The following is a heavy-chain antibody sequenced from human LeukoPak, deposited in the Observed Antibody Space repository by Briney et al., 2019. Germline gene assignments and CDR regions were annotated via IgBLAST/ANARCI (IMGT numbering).Heavy chain of an antibody. CDR1: GFTFSSYS. J-gene: IGHJ4*02. CDR3: ARDFVVATIFSLGY. CDR2: ISSSSSYI. V-gene: IGHV3-21*01. Sequence: GGTLRLSCAASGFTFSSYSMNWVRQAPGKGLEWVSSISSSSSYIYYADSVKGRFTISRDNAKNSLYLQMNSLRAEDTAVYYCARDFVVATIFSLGYWGQGTLVTVSS. D-gene: IGHD5-12*01.